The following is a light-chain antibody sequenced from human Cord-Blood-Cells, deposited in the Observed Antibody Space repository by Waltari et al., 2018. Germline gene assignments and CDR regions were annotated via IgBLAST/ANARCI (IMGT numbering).Light chain of an antibody. Sequence: QSALTQPASVSGSPGQSITIPCTGTNSDVGGYNSVSWSQQHPGKAPKLMIYDVSNRPSGVSNRFSGSKSGNTASLTISGLQAEDEADYYCSSYTSSSTVVFGGGTKLTVL. CDR3: SSYTSSSTVV. CDR1: NSDVGGYNS. V-gene: IGLV2-14*01. CDR2: DVS. J-gene: IGLJ2*01.